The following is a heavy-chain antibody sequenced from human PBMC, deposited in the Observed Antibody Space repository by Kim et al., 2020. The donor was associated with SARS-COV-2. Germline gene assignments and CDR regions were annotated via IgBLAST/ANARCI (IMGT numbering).Heavy chain of an antibody. CDR1: GYTFTSYG. J-gene: IGHJ6*01. D-gene: IGHD3-3*01. V-gene: IGHV1-18*01. CDR3: ARFQSITIFGVVIKGSFSYGIDV. Sequence: ASVKVSCKASGYTFTSYGISWVRQAPGQGLEWMGWISAYNGNTNYAQKLQGRVTMTTDTSTSTAYMELRSLRSDDTAVYYCARFQSITIFGVVIKGSFSYGIDVWGQVTTGTVSS. CDR2: ISAYNGNT.